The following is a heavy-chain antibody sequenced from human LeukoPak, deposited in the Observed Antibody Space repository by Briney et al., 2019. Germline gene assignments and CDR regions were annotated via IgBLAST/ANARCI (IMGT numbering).Heavy chain of an antibody. CDR1: GFTFSSYE. CDR3: ARDLAPGYYYGSGRNWFDP. Sequence: PGGSLRLSCAASGFTFSSYEMNWVRQAPGKGLEWLSYISGSGSTMYYADSVKGRFTVSRDNAKDSLYLQMNSLRAEDTAVYYCARDLAPGYYYGSGRNWFDPWGQGTLVTVSS. CDR2: ISGSGSTM. J-gene: IGHJ5*02. D-gene: IGHD3-10*01. V-gene: IGHV3-48*03.